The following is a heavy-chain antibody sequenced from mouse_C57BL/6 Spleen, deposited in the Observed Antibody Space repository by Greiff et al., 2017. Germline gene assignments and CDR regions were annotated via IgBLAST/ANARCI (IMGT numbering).Heavy chain of an antibody. CDR3: TTGQLRRAD. V-gene: IGHV14-4*01. J-gene: IGHJ3*01. Sequence: VQLQQSGAELVRPGASVKLSCTASGFNIKDDYMHWVKQRPEQGLEWIGWIDPENGDTEYASKFQGKATITADTSSNTAYLPLSSLTSEDTAVYYCTTGQLRRADWGQGTLVTVSA. CDR2: IDPENGDT. CDR1: GFNIKDDY. D-gene: IGHD3-2*02.